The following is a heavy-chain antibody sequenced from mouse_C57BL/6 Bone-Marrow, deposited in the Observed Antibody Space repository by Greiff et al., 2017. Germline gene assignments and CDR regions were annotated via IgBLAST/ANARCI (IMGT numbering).Heavy chain of an antibody. Sequence: DVKLVESGGGLVKPGGSLKLSCAASGFTFSSYAMSWVRQTPEKRLEWVATISDGGSYTYYPDNVKGRFTISRDNAKNNLYLQMSHLKSEDTAMYYSARDDGYLFAYWGQGTLVTVSA. D-gene: IGHD2-3*01. CDR2: ISDGGSYT. CDR3: ARDDGYLFAY. CDR1: GFTFSSYA. V-gene: IGHV5-4*01. J-gene: IGHJ3*01.